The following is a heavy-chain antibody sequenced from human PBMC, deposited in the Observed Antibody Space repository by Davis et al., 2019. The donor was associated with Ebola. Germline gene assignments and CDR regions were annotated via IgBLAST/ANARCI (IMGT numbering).Heavy chain of an antibody. CDR2: ISQTSDST. CDR3: AREGKYRDESRTFDY. CDR1: GFTFSIYA. J-gene: IGHJ4*02. V-gene: IGHV3-23*01. Sequence: GGSLRLSCAASGFTFSIYAMSWVRQAPGKGLEWVSAISQTSDSTYYADSVKGRFTISRDNSKTTLYLQMNSLRAEDTAVYYCAREGKYRDESRTFDYWGQGTLVTVSS. D-gene: IGHD2-2*01.